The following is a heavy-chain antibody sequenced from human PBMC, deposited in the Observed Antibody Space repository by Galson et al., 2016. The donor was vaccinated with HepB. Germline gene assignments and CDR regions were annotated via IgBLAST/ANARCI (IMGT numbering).Heavy chain of an antibody. CDR2: IDWDDDK. CDR1: GFSLSTSGMC. D-gene: IGHD3-10*01. J-gene: IGHJ4*02. V-gene: IGHV2-70*11. CDR3: SRMTNRGRHVSDLDC. Sequence: PALVKPTQTLTLTCTFSGFSLSTSGMCVSWIRQPPGKALEWLARIDWDDDKYYSTSLKTRLTTTKDTSKDQVVLTMTNMDPVDPATYYCSRMTNRGRHVSDLDCWGQVILVSVSS.